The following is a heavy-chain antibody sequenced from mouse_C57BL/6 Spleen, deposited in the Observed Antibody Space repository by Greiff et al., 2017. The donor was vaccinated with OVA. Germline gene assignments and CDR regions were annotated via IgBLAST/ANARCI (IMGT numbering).Heavy chain of an antibody. V-gene: IGHV1-59*01. CDR1: GYTFTSYW. D-gene: IGHD2-1*01. Sequence: VQLQQSGAELVRPGTSVKLSCKASGYTFTSYWMHWVKQRPGQGLEWIGVIDPSDSYTNYNQKFKGKATLTVDTSSSTAYMQLSSLTSEDSAVYYCARSYGNYGGYYAMDYWGQGTSVTVSS. J-gene: IGHJ4*01. CDR3: ARSYGNYGGYYAMDY. CDR2: IDPSDSYT.